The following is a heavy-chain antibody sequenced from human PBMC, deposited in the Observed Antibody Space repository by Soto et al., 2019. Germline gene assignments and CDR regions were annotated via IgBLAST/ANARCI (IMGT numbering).Heavy chain of an antibody. CDR1: GFTFSNYW. CDR2: IKQDGSQN. J-gene: IGHJ4*02. V-gene: IGHV3-7*01. D-gene: IGHD6-19*01. Sequence: GXXRLSXXASGFTFSNYWMGWVRQAPGKGLEWVANIKQDGSQNYYVDSVKGRFTTSRDNTKNSFYLQMNSLRAEDTAVYYCARDHINGWKFDYWGRGTLVTVSS. CDR3: ARDHINGWKFDY.